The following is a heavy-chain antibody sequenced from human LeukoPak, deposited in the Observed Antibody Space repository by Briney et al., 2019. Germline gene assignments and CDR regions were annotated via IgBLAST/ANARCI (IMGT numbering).Heavy chain of an antibody. Sequence: GGSLRLSCAVSGFTFSSYGMHWVRQAPGKGLESVAVISYDGSNKYYADSVKGRFTISRDNSKDTLYLQMHSLRPEDTAMYYCAKGQRPPYGSGTYYLDYWGQGTLVTVSS. D-gene: IGHD3-10*01. CDR3: AKGQRPPYGSGTYYLDY. J-gene: IGHJ4*02. CDR2: ISYDGSNK. CDR1: GFTFSSYG. V-gene: IGHV3-30*18.